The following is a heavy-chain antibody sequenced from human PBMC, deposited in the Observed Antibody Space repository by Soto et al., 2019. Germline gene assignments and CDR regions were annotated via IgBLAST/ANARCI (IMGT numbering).Heavy chain of an antibody. Sequence: SETLSLTGTVSGASISGFYWSWIRKSAGKGLEWIGRIYATGTTDYNPSLKSRVMMSVDTSKKQFSLKLRSVTAADTAVYYCVRDGTKTLRDWFDPWGQGISVTVSS. D-gene: IGHD1-1*01. CDR3: VRDGTKTLRDWFDP. CDR2: IYATGTT. CDR1: GASISGFY. J-gene: IGHJ5*02. V-gene: IGHV4-4*07.